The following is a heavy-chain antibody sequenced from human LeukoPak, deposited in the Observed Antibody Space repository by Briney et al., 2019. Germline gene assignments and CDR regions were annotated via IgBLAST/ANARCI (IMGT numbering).Heavy chain of an antibody. CDR2: IHYSGST. CDR3: ARLWPIMAVTARTSYHAMDV. V-gene: IGHV4-59*08. D-gene: IGHD2-21*02. J-gene: IGHJ6*02. Sequence: SETLSLTCTVSGGSITTSYWSWVRKPPGKGLDWIGYIHYSGSTNYNPSLQSRVSMSVDTSQSQFSLRLTSVTAADTAVYYCARLWPIMAVTARTSYHAMDVWGQGTTVIVS. CDR1: GGSITTSY.